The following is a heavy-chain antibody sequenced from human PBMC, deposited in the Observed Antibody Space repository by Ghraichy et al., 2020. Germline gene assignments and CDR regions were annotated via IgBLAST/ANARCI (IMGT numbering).Heavy chain of an antibody. V-gene: IGHV4-59*08. CDR1: GGSISSYY. D-gene: IGHD2-2*01. J-gene: IGHJ6*02. CDR3: ARSAANYYYYGMDV. CDR2: IYYSGST. Sequence: SETLSLTCTVSGGSISSYYWSLIRQPPGKGLEWIGYIYYSGSTNYNPSLKSRVTISVDTSKNQFSLKLSSVTAADTAVYYCARSAANYYYYGMDVWGQGTTVTVSS.